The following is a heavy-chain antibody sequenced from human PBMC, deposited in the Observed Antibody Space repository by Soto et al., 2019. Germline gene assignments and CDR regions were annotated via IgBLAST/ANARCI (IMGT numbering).Heavy chain of an antibody. CDR2: ISGSGSTI. CDR1: GFTFSSYA. V-gene: IGHV3-23*01. J-gene: IGHJ4*02. CDR3: AKVFYYYDSSGYYYFDY. Sequence: QPGGSLRLSCAASGFTFSSYAVSWARQAPGKGPEWISSISGSGSTIYYADSVKGRFTISRDNSKNTLYLQMSSLRAEDTAVYYCAKVFYYYDSSGYYYFDYWGQGTLVTVSS. D-gene: IGHD3-22*01.